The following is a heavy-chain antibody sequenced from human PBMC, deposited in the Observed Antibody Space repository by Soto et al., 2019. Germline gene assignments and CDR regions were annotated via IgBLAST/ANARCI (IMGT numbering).Heavy chain of an antibody. CDR1: GGSISSGGYS. V-gene: IGHV4-30-2*01. J-gene: IGHJ4*02. CDR3: ARARSTNFPFCFDY. Sequence: QLQLQESGSGLVKPSQTLSLTCAVSGGSISSGGYSWSWIRQPPGMGLEWIGYIYHSGSTYNNPSLSSRVTISVDSSKDQFSLKLNSVTAADTAVYYCARARSTNFPFCFDYWGQGTLVTVSS. CDR2: IYHSGST. D-gene: IGHD2-8*01.